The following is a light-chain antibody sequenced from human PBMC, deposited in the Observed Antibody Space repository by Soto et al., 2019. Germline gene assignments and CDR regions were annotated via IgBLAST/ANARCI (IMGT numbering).Light chain of an antibody. J-gene: IGKJ4*01. V-gene: IGKV3-15*01. Sequence: EIMMTQSPATLSVSPGERATVSCWASQSVSSNLAWYQQRPGQAPRLLIYDASTRAAGIPARFSGSGSGTEFTLTISGLQSEDFAVYYCQQYNDWPPELTFGGGTEVEIK. CDR2: DAS. CDR3: QQYNDWPPELT. CDR1: QSVSSN.